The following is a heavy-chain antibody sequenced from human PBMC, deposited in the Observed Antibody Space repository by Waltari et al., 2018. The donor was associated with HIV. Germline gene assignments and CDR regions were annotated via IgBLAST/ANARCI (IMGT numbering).Heavy chain of an antibody. Sequence: QVQLVQSGAEVKKPGASVKVSCKVSGYTLTELSMHWVRQAPGKGLEWMGGFDPEDGERIYEQKFQGRVTWTEDTSTDTAYMELSSLRSEDTAVYYCARDVPHKNWFDPWGQGTLVTVSS. D-gene: IGHD6-6*01. CDR1: GYTLTELS. CDR2: FDPEDGER. V-gene: IGHV1-24*01. CDR3: ARDVPHKNWFDP. J-gene: IGHJ5*02.